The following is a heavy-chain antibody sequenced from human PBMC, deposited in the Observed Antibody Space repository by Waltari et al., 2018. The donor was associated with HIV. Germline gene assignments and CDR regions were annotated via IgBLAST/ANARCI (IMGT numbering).Heavy chain of an antibody. V-gene: IGHV4-4*07. CDR1: GGPISSYY. J-gene: IGHJ3*02. CDR2: IYTSGST. D-gene: IGHD3-16*02. CDR3: ARGLRLGELSLYKYAFDI. Sequence: QVQLEESGPGLVKPSETLSLTCTVSGGPISSYYWRWIRLPAGRGLEWIGRIYTSGSTNYNPSLKSRVTLSVDTSMNQFSLKLSSVTAADTAVYYCARGLRLGELSLYKYAFDIWGQGTMVTVSS.